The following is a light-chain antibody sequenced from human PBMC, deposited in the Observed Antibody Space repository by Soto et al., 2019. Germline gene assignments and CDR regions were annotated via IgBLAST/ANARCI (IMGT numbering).Light chain of an antibody. CDR3: QRYGTSLPLT. CDR1: QSVSSNY. J-gene: IGKJ4*01. CDR2: GAS. Sequence: EIVLTQSPGTLSLSPGDRATLSCRASQSVSSNYLAWYQQKPGQAPRLLIYGASSRATGIPDRFSGSGSGTDFTLTISRLEPEDFAVYYRQRYGTSLPLTFGGGTKVDIK. V-gene: IGKV3-20*01.